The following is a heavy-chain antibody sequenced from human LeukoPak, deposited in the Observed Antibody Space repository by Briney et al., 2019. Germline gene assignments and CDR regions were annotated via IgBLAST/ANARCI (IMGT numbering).Heavy chain of an antibody. Sequence: ASVKVSCKATGYTFTSYGISWVRQAPGQGLKWMGWISAYNGNTNYAQKLQGRVTMTTDTSTSTAYMELRSLRSDDTAVYYCARAIGATVTGDFGYWGQGTLVTVSS. J-gene: IGHJ4*02. V-gene: IGHV1-18*01. CDR1: GYTFTSYG. CDR2: ISAYNGNT. CDR3: ARAIGATVTGDFGY. D-gene: IGHD4-17*01.